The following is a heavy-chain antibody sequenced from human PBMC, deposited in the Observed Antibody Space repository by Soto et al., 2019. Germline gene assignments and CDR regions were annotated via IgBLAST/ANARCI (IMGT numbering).Heavy chain of an antibody. V-gene: IGHV3-74*01. CDR2: INGDGTTT. J-gene: IGHJ4*02. CDR3: VRSREGNNLVADY. Sequence: EAQLVESGGGLVQPGGSLRLSCAASGFTFSGYWMHWVRQAPERGLVWVSRINGDGTTTHYADSVKGRFTISRDNAKNTLYLQMNSLRAEVTAVYSCVRSREGNNLVADYWGQGTLVTVSS. CDR1: GFTFSGYW. D-gene: IGHD2-2*01.